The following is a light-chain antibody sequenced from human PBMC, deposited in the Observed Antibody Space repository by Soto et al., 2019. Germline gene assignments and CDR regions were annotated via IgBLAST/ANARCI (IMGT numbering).Light chain of an antibody. Sequence: EIVMTQSPASLSVSPCETATLSCRASQSVGTLLAWYQQKPGQAPRLLISGASTRATGVPARFSGSGSGTDFTLTISRLEPEDFAVYYCQQYGSSPITFGQGTRLEIK. V-gene: IGKV3-15*01. CDR2: GAS. J-gene: IGKJ5*01. CDR3: QQYGSSPIT. CDR1: QSVGTL.